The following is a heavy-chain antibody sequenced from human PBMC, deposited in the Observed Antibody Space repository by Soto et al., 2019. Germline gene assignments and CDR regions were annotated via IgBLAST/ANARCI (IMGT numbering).Heavy chain of an antibody. J-gene: IGHJ4*02. CDR2: ISAGGGST. D-gene: IGHD3-22*01. CDR1: GFTFSTYA. CDR3: VKDHYYDSIAYYFFDY. Sequence: GGSLRLSCAASGFTFSTYAMSWVRQAPGKGLEWVSAISAGGGSTYYADSVRGRFTISRDNSKNTLYLQMNSLRAEDTAVYYCVKDHYYDSIAYYFFDYWGQGTLVTVSS. V-gene: IGHV3-23*01.